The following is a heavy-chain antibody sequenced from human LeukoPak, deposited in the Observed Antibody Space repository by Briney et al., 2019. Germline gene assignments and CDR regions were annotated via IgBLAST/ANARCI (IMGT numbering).Heavy chain of an antibody. CDR3: AKGRGVEVAGNAFFDY. CDR1: GFTFDDYG. D-gene: IGHD6-19*01. V-gene: IGHV3-9*01. J-gene: IGHJ4*02. CDR2: ISWSSGTI. Sequence: GGSLRLSCAASGFTFDDYGMHWVRQAPGKGLEWVSGISWSSGTIAYADSVKGRFTISRDNAKNSLHLQMNSLRAEDTAFYFCAKGRGVEVAGNAFFDYWGQGTLVTVSS.